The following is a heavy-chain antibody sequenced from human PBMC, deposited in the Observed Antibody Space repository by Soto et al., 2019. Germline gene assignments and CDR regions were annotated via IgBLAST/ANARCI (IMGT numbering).Heavy chain of an antibody. V-gene: IGHV3-23*01. D-gene: IGHD4-17*01. CDR1: GFTFSSYA. CDR2: ISGSGGST. Sequence: GGSLRLSCAASGFTFSSYAMSWVRQAPGKGLEWVSAISGSGGSTYYADSVKGRFTISRDNSKNTLYLQMNSLRAEDTAVYYCAKDTTFLTATVTTHDAFDIWGQGTMVTVSS. J-gene: IGHJ3*02. CDR3: AKDTTFLTATVTTHDAFDI.